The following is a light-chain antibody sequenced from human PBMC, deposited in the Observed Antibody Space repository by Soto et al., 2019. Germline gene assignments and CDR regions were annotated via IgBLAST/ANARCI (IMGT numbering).Light chain of an antibody. CDR2: GNN. Sequence: QSVLTQAPSVSGTPGQRVTITCSGSSSNIGRNSVNWYQHLPGTAPKLLTHGNNHRPSGVPDRLSGSKSGTSASLAISGLRSEDEADYYCATWDDSLSGPLFGGGTKLTVL. J-gene: IGLJ3*02. V-gene: IGLV1-47*02. CDR3: ATWDDSLSGPL. CDR1: SSNIGRNS.